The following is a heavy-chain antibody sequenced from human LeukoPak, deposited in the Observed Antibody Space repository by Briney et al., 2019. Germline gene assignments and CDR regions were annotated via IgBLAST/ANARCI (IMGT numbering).Heavy chain of an antibody. CDR3: ARGVEQWLYPPPDWFDP. Sequence: ASVKVSCKASGYTFTGYYMRWVRQAPGQGLEWMGWINPNSGGTNYAQKFQGRVTMTRDTSISTAYMELSRLRSDDTAVYYCARGVEQWLYPPPDWFDPWGQGTLVTVSS. CDR1: GYTFTGYY. V-gene: IGHV1-2*02. CDR2: INPNSGGT. D-gene: IGHD6-19*01. J-gene: IGHJ5*02.